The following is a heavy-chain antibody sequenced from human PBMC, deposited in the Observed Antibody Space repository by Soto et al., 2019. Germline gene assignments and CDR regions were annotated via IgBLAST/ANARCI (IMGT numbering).Heavy chain of an antibody. V-gene: IGHV3-74*01. Sequence: GVSLRRSCAASGFTFNMYRKHAVRQGPGKDPVWVARIYNDATYADYADSLKGRFTISRDNAKDNLYLQMNDLRAEDSSLYRCGRGPRATSAGTSAHWGQGTLVALSS. D-gene: IGHD6-13*01. CDR2: IYNDATYA. J-gene: IGHJ4*01. CDR1: GFTFNMYR. CDR3: GRGPRATSAGTSAH.